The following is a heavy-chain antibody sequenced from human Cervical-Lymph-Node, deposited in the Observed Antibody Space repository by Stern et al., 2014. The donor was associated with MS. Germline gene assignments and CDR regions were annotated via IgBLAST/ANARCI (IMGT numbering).Heavy chain of an antibody. CDR3: ARDARRIRTDGYNRYYYGMDV. Sequence: VQLVESGAEVKKPGASVKVSCKASGCTFTSYGISWVRQAPGQGLEWMGWISAYNGNTNYAQKLQGRVTMTTDTSTSTADMELRSLRSDDTAVYYCARDARRIRTDGYNRYYYGMDVWGQGTTVTVSS. CDR2: ISAYNGNT. V-gene: IGHV1-18*01. CDR1: GCTFTSYG. J-gene: IGHJ6*02. D-gene: IGHD5-24*01.